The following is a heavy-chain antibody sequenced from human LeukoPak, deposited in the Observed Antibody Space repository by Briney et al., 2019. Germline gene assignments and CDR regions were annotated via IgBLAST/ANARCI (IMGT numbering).Heavy chain of an antibody. D-gene: IGHD1-1*01. CDR3: AKDLAGTTSSYDY. J-gene: IGHJ4*02. Sequence: GGSLRLSCAASGFNFSSYAMSWVRQAPGKGLEWDSTISGSGGSTYYADSVKGRFTISRDNSKNTLYLQMNSLRAEDTAVYYCAKDLAGTTSSYDYWGQGTLVTVSS. CDR2: ISGSGGST. CDR1: GFNFSSYA. V-gene: IGHV3-23*01.